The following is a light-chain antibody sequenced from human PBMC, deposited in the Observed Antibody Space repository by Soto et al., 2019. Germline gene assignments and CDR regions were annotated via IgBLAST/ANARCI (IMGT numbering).Light chain of an antibody. CDR3: AAWDATVGGPP. Sequence: QSVLTQPPSASGTPGQRVTISCSGSSSNIGSKYVYWYQQLPGTAPKLLIYRNNQRPSAVPDRFSGSKSGTSASLAISGLRSEDEADYYCAAWDATVGGPPFGGGTKLTVL. CDR2: RNN. J-gene: IGLJ2*01. V-gene: IGLV1-47*01. CDR1: SSNIGSKY.